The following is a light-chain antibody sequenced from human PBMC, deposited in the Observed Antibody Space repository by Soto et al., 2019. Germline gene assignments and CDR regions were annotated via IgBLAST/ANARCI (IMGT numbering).Light chain of an antibody. J-gene: IGKJ5*01. CDR1: QSVSGY. V-gene: IGKV3-11*01. CDR3: QQRSTWPT. Sequence: DIMLTQSPATLSFYPGETATLSCRPSQSVSGYTGWYQQKPRHAPGLLIYDASNRATGIPARFSGSGSGTDFTLTISSPEPEDFAVYFCQQRSTWPTFGQGTRLEI. CDR2: DAS.